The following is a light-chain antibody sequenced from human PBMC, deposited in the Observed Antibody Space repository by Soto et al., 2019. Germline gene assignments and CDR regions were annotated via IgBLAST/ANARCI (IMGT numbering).Light chain of an antibody. V-gene: IGLV1-40*01. CDR3: QSYASSLSV. CDR2: GNS. Sequence: QSVLTQPPSVSGAPGQRVTISCTGSSSNIGAGYDVHWYQQLPGTAPKLLIYGNSNRPSGVPDRFSGYKSGTSASLAITGLQAEEEADYFCQSYASSLSVFGTGTKLTVL. CDR1: SSNIGAGYD. J-gene: IGLJ1*01.